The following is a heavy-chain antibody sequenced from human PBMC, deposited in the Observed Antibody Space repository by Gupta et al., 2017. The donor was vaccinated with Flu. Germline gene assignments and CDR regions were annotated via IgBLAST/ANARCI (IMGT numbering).Heavy chain of an antibody. Sequence: QSTLKASAPTLVKPTQTLTLTCTFPGLPLSTSGVGVGWIRQPPGKALEWLALIYWDDDKRYSPSLKSRLTITNDTSKNQVVLTMTNMDPVDTATYYCARHTVTTAFDIWGQGTMVTVSS. J-gene: IGHJ3*02. V-gene: IGHV2-5*02. CDR1: GLPLSTSGVG. D-gene: IGHD4-11*01. CDR3: ARHTVTTAFDI. CDR2: IYWDDDK.